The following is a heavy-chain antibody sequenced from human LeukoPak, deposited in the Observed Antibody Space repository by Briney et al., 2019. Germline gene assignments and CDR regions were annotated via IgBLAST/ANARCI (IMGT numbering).Heavy chain of an antibody. Sequence: GGSLRLSCAASGFTFSSYGMSWVRRAPGKGPEWVSGISGSGGNTYYTDSVKGRFTISRDNSQNTLYLQMNTLRAEDTAVYYCAKVVSGYHFDYWGQGTLVTVSS. CDR3: AKVVSGYHFDY. J-gene: IGHJ4*02. CDR2: ISGSGGNT. D-gene: IGHD5-12*01. V-gene: IGHV3-23*01. CDR1: GFTFSSYG.